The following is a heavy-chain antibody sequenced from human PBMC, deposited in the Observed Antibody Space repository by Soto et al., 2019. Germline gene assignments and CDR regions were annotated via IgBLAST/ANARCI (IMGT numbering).Heavy chain of an antibody. Sequence: ASVKVSCKASGYTFTSYGISWVRQAPGQGLEWMGWISAYNGNTNYAQKLQGRVTMTTDTSTSTAYMELRSLRSDDTAVYYYARVARIVVVITNWYFDLWGRGTLVTVSS. CDR1: GYTFTSYG. J-gene: IGHJ2*01. D-gene: IGHD3-22*01. V-gene: IGHV1-18*01. CDR2: ISAYNGNT. CDR3: ARVARIVVVITNWYFDL.